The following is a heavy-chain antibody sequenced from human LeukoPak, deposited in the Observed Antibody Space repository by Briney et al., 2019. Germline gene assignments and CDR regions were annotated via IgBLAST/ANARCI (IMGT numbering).Heavy chain of an antibody. CDR1: GGSISSYY. CDR2: IYTNGST. Sequence: SETLPLTCTVSGGSISSYYWSWIRQPAGKELEWIGRIYTNGSTNYNPSLKSRVTMSVDTSKNQFSLKLSSVTAADTAVYYCARSTAAGDLGFDYWGQGTLVTVSS. J-gene: IGHJ4*02. D-gene: IGHD6-13*01. V-gene: IGHV4-4*07. CDR3: ARSTAAGDLGFDY.